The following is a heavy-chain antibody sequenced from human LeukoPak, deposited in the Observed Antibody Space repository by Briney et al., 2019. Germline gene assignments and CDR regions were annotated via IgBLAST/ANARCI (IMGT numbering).Heavy chain of an antibody. D-gene: IGHD6-19*01. CDR2: IYYSGST. Sequence: NASETLSLTCTVSGGSISSSSYYWGWIRQPPGKGLEWIGSIYYSGSTYYNPSLKSRVTISVDTSKNQFSLKLNSVTAADTAVYYCARGDGWSFDYWGQGTLVTVSS. CDR3: ARGDGWSFDY. V-gene: IGHV4-39*01. J-gene: IGHJ4*02. CDR1: GGSISSSSYY.